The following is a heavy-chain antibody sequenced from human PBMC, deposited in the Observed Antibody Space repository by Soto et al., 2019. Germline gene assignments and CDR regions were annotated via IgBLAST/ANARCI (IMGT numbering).Heavy chain of an antibody. CDR1: GGSISSYY. V-gene: IGHV4-59*08. J-gene: IGHJ5*02. CDR3: ARRFVSITIFGVVEENWFDP. D-gene: IGHD3-3*01. Sequence: SETLSLTCTVSGGSISSYYWSWIRQPPGKGLEWIGYIYYSGSTNYNPSLKGRVTISVDTSKNQFSLKLSSVTAADTAVYYCARRFVSITIFGVVEENWFDPWGQGTLVTVSS. CDR2: IYYSGST.